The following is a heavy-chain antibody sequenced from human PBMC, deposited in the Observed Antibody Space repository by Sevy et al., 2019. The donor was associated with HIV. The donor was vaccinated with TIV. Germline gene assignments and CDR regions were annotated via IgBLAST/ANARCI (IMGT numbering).Heavy chain of an antibody. Sequence: GGSLRLSCAASGFTFSSYAMSWVRQAPGKGLEWVSAISGSGYLTYYTDSVKGRFTISRDNSKNTLYLQMNSLRAEDNDVYYCAKEGGGYYYDSSGLFDYWGQGTLVTVSS. J-gene: IGHJ4*02. CDR2: ISGSGYLT. CDR3: AKEGGGYYYDSSGLFDY. V-gene: IGHV3-23*01. CDR1: GFTFSSYA. D-gene: IGHD3-22*01.